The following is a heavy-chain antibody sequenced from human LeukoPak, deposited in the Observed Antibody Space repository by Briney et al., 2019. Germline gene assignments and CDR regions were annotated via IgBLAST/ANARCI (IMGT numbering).Heavy chain of an antibody. CDR2: ISGSGGST. D-gene: IGHD6-13*01. Sequence: GGSLRLSCAASGFTFSSYAMSWVRQAPGKGLEWVSGISGSGGSTYYADSVKGRFTISRDNSKNTLYLQMNSLRAEDTAVYYCAKGKRAAAGTSPFDYWGQGTLVTVSS. CDR1: GFTFSSYA. J-gene: IGHJ4*02. V-gene: IGHV3-23*01. CDR3: AKGKRAAAGTSPFDY.